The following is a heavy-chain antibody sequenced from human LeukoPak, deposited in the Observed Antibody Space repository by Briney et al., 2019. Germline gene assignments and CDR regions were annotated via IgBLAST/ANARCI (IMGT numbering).Heavy chain of an antibody. CDR2: ISGSGGST. CDR1: GFTFSTYA. V-gene: IGHV3-23*01. J-gene: IGHJ5*02. D-gene: IGHD5-12*01. Sequence: GGSLRLSCAASGFTFSTYALSWVRQAPAKGLEWVSAISGSGGSTNYADSVKGRVTVSRDNSKSTLYLQMNSLRAEDTAVYYCARDAGNSGYGCDLWGQGTLVTVSS. CDR3: ARDAGNSGYGCDL.